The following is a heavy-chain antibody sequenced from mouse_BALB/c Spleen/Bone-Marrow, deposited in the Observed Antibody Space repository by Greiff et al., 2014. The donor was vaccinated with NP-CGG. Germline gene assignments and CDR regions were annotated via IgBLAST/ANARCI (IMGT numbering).Heavy chain of an antibody. CDR3: ARITTATGAMDY. V-gene: IGHV2-9*02. D-gene: IGHD1-2*01. CDR1: GFSLTSYG. Sequence: LMESGPGLVAPSQSLSISCTVSGFSLTSYGVHWVRQPPGKGLEWLGVIWADGSTNYNSALMSRLSISKDNSKSQVFLKMNSLQTDDTAMYYCARITTATGAMDYWGQGTSVTVSS. J-gene: IGHJ4*01. CDR2: IWADGST.